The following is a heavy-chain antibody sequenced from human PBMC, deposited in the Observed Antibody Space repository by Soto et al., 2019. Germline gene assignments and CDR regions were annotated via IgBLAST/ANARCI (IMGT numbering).Heavy chain of an antibody. D-gene: IGHD6-19*01. CDR1: GFTFSSYA. Sequence: QVQLVESGGGVVQPGRSLRLSCAASGFTFSSYAMHWVRQAPGKGLEWVAVISYDGSNKYYADSVKGRFTNSRDNSKNTLYLQMNSLRAEDTAVYYCAREDIAVAADYWGQGTLVTVSS. V-gene: IGHV3-30-3*01. J-gene: IGHJ4*02. CDR2: ISYDGSNK. CDR3: AREDIAVAADY.